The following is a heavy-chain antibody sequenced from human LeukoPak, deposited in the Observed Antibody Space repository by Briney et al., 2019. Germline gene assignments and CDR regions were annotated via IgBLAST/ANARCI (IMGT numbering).Heavy chain of an antibody. CDR2: ISYDGSNK. J-gene: IGHJ6*02. CDR1: GFTFSSYG. CDR3: AKDRGLCYYDSSGYPKGSYGMDV. D-gene: IGHD3-22*01. Sequence: GGSLRLSCAASGFTFSSYGMHWVRQAPGKGLEWVAVISYDGSNKYYADSVKGRFTISRDNSKNTLYLQMNSLRAEDTAVYYCAKDRGLCYYDSSGYPKGSYGMDVWGQGTTVTVSS. V-gene: IGHV3-30*18.